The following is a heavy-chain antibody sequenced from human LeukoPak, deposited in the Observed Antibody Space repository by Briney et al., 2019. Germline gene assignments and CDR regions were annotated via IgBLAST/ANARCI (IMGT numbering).Heavy chain of an antibody. V-gene: IGHV3-30-3*01. J-gene: IGHJ3*02. CDR3: AKDIYYDSSGYYSGVAFDI. CDR1: GFTFSSYA. CDR2: ISYDGSNK. D-gene: IGHD3-22*01. Sequence: PGGSLRLSCAASGFTFSSYAMHWVRQAPGKGLEWVAVISYDGSNKYYADSVKGRFTISRDNSKNTLYLQMNSLRAEDTALYYCAKDIYYDSSGYYSGVAFDIWGQGTMVTVSS.